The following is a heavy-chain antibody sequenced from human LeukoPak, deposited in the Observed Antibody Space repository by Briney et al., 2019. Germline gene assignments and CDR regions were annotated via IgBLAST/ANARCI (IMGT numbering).Heavy chain of an antibody. Sequence: SETLSLTCAVYGGSFSGYYWSWIRQPPGKGLEWIGSIYYSGSTYYNPSLKSRVTISVDTSKNQFSLKLSSVTAADTAVYYCARGEFRVVKFTRFDPWGQGTLVTVSS. CDR1: GGSFSGYY. V-gene: IGHV4-34*01. J-gene: IGHJ5*02. CDR2: IYYSGST. CDR3: ARGEFRVVKFTRFDP. D-gene: IGHD3-22*01.